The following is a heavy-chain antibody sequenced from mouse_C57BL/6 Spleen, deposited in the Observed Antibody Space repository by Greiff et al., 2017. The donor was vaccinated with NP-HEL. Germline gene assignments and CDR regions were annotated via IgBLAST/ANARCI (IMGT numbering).Heavy chain of an antibody. CDR1: GYTFTSYW. Sequence: QVQLQQPGAELVRPGSSVKLSCKASGYTFTSYWMHWVKQRPIQGLEWIGNIDPSDSETHYNQKFKDKATLTVDKSSSTAYMQLSSLTSEDSAVYYCARGGDDYDERLAYWGQGTLVTVSA. V-gene: IGHV1-52*01. CDR2: IDPSDSET. J-gene: IGHJ3*01. D-gene: IGHD2-4*01. CDR3: ARGGDDYDERLAY.